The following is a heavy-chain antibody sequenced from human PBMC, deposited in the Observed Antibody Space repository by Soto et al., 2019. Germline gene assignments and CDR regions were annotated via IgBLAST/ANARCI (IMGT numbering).Heavy chain of an antibody. D-gene: IGHD4-17*01. V-gene: IGHV3-23*01. Sequence: EVQLLESGGGLVQPGGSLRLSCAASGFTFSSYAMSWVRQAPGKGLEWVSAISGSGGSTYYADSVKGRFTISRDNSKNTLYLQMNSLIAEDTAVYYCAKALHDYGDYPYYWGQGTLVTVSS. CDR2: ISGSGGST. J-gene: IGHJ4*02. CDR1: GFTFSSYA. CDR3: AKALHDYGDYPYY.